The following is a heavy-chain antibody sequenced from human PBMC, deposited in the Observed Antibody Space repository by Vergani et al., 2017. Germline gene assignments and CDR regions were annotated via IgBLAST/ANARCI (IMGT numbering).Heavy chain of an antibody. J-gene: IGHJ4*02. CDR3: TRDITGIPIDY. CDR2: IRSKAYGGTT. Sequence: EVQLVESGGGLVQPGRSLRLSCTASGFTFGDYAMSWFGQAPGKGLEWVGFIRSKAYGGTTEYAASVKGRFTISRDDSKSIAYLQMNSLKTEDTAVYYCTRDITGIPIDYWGQGTLVTVSS. CDR1: GFTFGDYA. V-gene: IGHV3-49*03. D-gene: IGHD1-20*01.